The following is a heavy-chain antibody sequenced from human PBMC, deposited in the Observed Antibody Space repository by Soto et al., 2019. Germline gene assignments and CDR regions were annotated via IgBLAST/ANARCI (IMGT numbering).Heavy chain of an antibody. J-gene: IGHJ4*02. CDR1: GFTFSSYA. CDR2: MSYDGSNK. Sequence: GGSLRLSCAASGFTFSSYAMHWVRQAPGKGLEWVAIMSYDGSNKYYADSVKGRFTISRDNSKKTLYLQMNSLRAEDTAVFYCARDPTSGIAAAGTFDYWGQGTLVTVSS. D-gene: IGHD6-13*01. CDR3: ARDPTSGIAAAGTFDY. V-gene: IGHV3-30-3*01.